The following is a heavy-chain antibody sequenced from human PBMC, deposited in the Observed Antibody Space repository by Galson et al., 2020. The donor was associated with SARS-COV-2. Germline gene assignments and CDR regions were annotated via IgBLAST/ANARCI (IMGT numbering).Heavy chain of an antibody. CDR2: IHYTGTT. CDR1: GGSITGYH. CDR3: ARHPRLDPGPAYPLDS. D-gene: IGHD3-16*01. J-gene: IGHJ4*02. Sequence: SQTLSLTCAVSGGSITGYHWSWIRQSPGQGLEWIAYIHYTGTTNYNPSLMSRVTISVDTSNNLFSLRVNSVTAADTAIYYCARHPRLDPGPAYPLDSWGQGILVTVSS. V-gene: IGHV4-59*08.